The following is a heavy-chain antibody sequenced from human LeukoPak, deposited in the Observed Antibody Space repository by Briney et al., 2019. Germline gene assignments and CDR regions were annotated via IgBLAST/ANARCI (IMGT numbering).Heavy chain of an antibody. CDR1: GGSISSYY. CDR2: IYYSGST. D-gene: IGHD3-10*01. CDR3: ASLYYYSSASFYPYFFDS. V-gene: IGHV4-59*08. Sequence: SETLSLTCTVSGGSISSYYWSWIRQPPGKGLEWIGYIYYSGSTNYNPSLKGRVTTSVDTSKNQFSLKLNSVTAADTAVYYCASLYYYSSASFYPYFFDSWGQGTLVTVSS. J-gene: IGHJ4*02.